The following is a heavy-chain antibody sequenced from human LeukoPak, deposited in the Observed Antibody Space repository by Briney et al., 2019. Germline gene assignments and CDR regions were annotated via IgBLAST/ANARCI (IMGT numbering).Heavy chain of an antibody. Sequence: GGSLRLSCAASGFTFSSYWMHWVRQAPGKGLVWVSRINSDGSRTTYADSVKGRFTISKDNAKNTLYLQMNSLRAEDTAVYYCARETSGYYHKSYFDYWGQGTLVTVSS. CDR2: INSDGSRT. V-gene: IGHV3-74*01. CDR1: GFTFSSYW. D-gene: IGHD3-22*01. CDR3: ARETSGYYHKSYFDY. J-gene: IGHJ4*02.